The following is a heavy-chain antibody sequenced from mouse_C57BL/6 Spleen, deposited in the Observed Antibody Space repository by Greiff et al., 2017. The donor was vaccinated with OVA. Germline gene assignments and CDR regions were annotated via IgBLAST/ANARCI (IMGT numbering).Heavy chain of an antibody. J-gene: IGHJ4*01. V-gene: IGHV10-1*01. CDR2: IRSKSNNYAT. Sequence: EVKLVESGGGLVQPKGSLKLSCAASGFSFNTYAMNWVRQAPGQGLEWVARIRSKSNNYATYYADSVKDRFTISRDDSESMLYLQMNNLKTEDTAMYYGVRREGYGNYAGAMDYWGQGTSVTVSS. CDR3: VRREGYGNYAGAMDY. CDR1: GFSFNTYA. D-gene: IGHD2-10*02.